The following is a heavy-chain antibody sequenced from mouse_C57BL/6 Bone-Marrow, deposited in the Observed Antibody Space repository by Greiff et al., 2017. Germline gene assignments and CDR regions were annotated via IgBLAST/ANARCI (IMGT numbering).Heavy chain of an antibody. V-gene: IGHV1-50*01. CDR3: ARSSLDYYAMDY. J-gene: IGHJ4*01. CDR2: IDPSDSYT. D-gene: IGHD1-3*01. CDR1: GYTFTSYW. Sequence: QVQLQQPGAELVKPGASVKLSCKASGYTFTSYWMQWVKQRPGQGLEWIGEIDPSDSYTNYNQKFKGKATLTVDTSSSTAYMQLNSLTSEDSAVYYCARSSLDYYAMDYWGQGTSVTVSS.